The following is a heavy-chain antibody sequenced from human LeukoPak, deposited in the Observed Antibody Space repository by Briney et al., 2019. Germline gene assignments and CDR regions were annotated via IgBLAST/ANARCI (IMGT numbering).Heavy chain of an antibody. D-gene: IGHD6-13*01. V-gene: IGHV4-4*07. J-gene: IGHJ4*02. CDR1: GGSIGSYY. Sequence: SETLPLTCTVSGGSIGSYYWNWIRQPAGKGLEWIGRIFTSGTTNYNPSLKSRVTMTVDTSKKQFSLRLNSVTAADTAVYYCAQGTSGSSSWYWGQGTQVTASS. CDR2: IFTSGTT. CDR3: AQGTSGSSSWY.